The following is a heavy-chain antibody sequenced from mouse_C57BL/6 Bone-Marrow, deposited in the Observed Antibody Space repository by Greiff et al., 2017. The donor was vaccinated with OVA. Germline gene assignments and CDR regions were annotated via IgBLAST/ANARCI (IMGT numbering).Heavy chain of an antibody. V-gene: IGHV1-55*01. CDR3: ARHPHYYAMDY. J-gene: IGHJ4*01. CDR1: GYTFTSYW. Sequence: QVQLKQSGAELVKPGASVKMSCKASGYTFTSYWITWVKQRPGQGLEWIGDIYPGSGSTNYNEKFKSKATLTVDTSSSTAYMQLSSLTSEDSAVYYCARHPHYYAMDYWGQGTSVTVSS. CDR2: IYPGSGST.